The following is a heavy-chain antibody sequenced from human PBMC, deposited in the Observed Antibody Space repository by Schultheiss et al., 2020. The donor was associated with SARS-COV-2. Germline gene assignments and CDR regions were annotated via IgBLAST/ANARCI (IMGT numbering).Heavy chain of an antibody. D-gene: IGHD7-27*01. Sequence: GGSLRLSCVTSGFSFSGFGIYWVRQASGKGLEWVGRIRSKARNYATTYAASVKGRFIISRDNAKNALYLKMNSLRAEDTALYYCARVNNRGGNWFDPWGQGTRVTVSS. CDR2: IRSKARNYAT. CDR3: ARVNNRGGNWFDP. V-gene: IGHV3-73*01. CDR1: GFSFSGFG. J-gene: IGHJ5*02.